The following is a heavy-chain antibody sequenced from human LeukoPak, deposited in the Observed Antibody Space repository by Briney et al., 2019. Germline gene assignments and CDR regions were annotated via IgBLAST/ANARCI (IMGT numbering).Heavy chain of an antibody. D-gene: IGHD6-13*01. V-gene: IGHV4-34*01. CDR3: ARKGGGQLVNTRRWFDP. Sequence: SETLSLTCAVYGDSFSGYYWSWIRQSPGKGLEWIGEINHSGITHYNPSLKSRITMSLDTSKKQFSLQLSSVTAADTAFYYCARKGGGQLVNTRRWFDPWGQGTPVTVSS. J-gene: IGHJ5*02. CDR1: GDSFSGYY. CDR2: INHSGIT.